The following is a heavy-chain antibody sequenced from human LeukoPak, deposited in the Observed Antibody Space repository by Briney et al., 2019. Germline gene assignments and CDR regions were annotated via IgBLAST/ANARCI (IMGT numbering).Heavy chain of an antibody. D-gene: IGHD3-3*01. CDR3: ARAGFGYWYFDL. CDR1: GFTFSSYA. Sequence: QTGGSLRLSCAASGFTFSSYAMHWVRQAPGKGLEWVAVISYDGSNKYYADSVKGRFTVSRDNSKNTLYLQMNSLRAEDTAVYYCARAGFGYWYFDLWGRGTLVTVSS. J-gene: IGHJ2*01. V-gene: IGHV3-30-3*01. CDR2: ISYDGSNK.